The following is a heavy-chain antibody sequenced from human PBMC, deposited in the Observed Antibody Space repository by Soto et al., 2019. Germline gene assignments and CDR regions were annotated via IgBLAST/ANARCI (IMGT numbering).Heavy chain of an antibody. J-gene: IGHJ4*02. V-gene: IGHV4-61*01. Sequence: QVQLQESGPGLVKPSETLSLTCTVSGGSVSSGSYYWSWIRQPPGKGLEWIGYIYYSGSTNYNPSLKRRVTISVDTSKNQFSLKLSSVTAADTAVYYCARAGRYYYDSSGVDYWGQGTLVTVSS. CDR1: GGSVSSGSYY. CDR3: ARAGRYYYDSSGVDY. D-gene: IGHD3-22*01. CDR2: IYYSGST.